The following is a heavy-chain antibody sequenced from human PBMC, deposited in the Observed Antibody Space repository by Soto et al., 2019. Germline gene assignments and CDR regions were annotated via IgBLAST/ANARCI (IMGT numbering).Heavy chain of an antibody. CDR1: AYTFTGYY. CDR3: ARDGPGAGNDDFDY. CDR2: MNPKNSDT. Sequence: QVQLVQSGADVKKPGDSMRVSCKASAYTFTGYYIHWVRQAPGQGLEWMGWMNPKNSDTGYAPQFQGRVTMTRETSLNTAYMDLRRLTSDDTAIYYCARDGPGAGNDDFDYWGQGALVTVSS. J-gene: IGHJ4*02. V-gene: IGHV1-2*02. D-gene: IGHD6-13*01.